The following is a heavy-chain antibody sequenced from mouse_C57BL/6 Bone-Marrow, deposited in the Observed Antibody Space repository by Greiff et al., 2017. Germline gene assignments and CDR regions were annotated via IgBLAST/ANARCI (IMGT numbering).Heavy chain of an antibody. CDR1: GYTFTSYG. CDR3: ARHGPSAY. CDR2: INPRSGNT. J-gene: IGHJ3*01. D-gene: IGHD1-1*02. V-gene: IGHV1-81*01. Sequence: QVQLQQSGAELARPGASVKLSCKASGYTFTSYGISWVKQSTGQGLEWIGEINPRSGNTYYNEKFKGKATLTADKSSSTAYMELRSLTSEDSAVYFCARHGPSAYWGQGTLVTVSA.